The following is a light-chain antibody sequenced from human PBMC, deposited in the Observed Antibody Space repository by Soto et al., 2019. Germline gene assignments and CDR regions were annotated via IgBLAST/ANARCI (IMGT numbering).Light chain of an antibody. Sequence: QSALTQPASVSGSPGQSITISCTGTSSDIGGYNYVSWYQQHPGKAPKLMIYAVTNRPSGVSNRFSGSKSGNTASLTISGLQAEDEADYYCSSYTSGSTYLVFGGGTKVTVL. CDR1: SSDIGGYNY. CDR2: AVT. V-gene: IGLV2-14*01. CDR3: SSYTSGSTYLV. J-gene: IGLJ3*02.